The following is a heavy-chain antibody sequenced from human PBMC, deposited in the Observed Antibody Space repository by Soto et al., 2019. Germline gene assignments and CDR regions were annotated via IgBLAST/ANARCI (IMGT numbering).Heavy chain of an antibody. D-gene: IGHD3-10*01. CDR3: AKGYRLWFGELFQQTYYYYYYGMDV. CDR2: ISYDGSNK. V-gene: IGHV3-30-3*01. Sequence: GGSLRLSCAASGFTFSSYAMHWVRQAPGKGLEWVAVISYDGSNKYYADSVKGRFTISRDNSKNTLYLQMNSLRAEDTAVYYCAKGYRLWFGELFQQTYYYYYYGMDVWGQGTTVTVSS. CDR1: GFTFSSYA. J-gene: IGHJ6*02.